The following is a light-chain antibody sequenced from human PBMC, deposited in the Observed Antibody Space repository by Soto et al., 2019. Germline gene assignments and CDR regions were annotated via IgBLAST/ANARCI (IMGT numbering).Light chain of an antibody. CDR2: DAS. Sequence: HMTQSPSTLSASVGERVTITCRASQSIRSWLAWYQQRPGQAPKVLIYDASNLASGVPSRFSGSGSGTEFTLTISSLQPDDFAPYYCQQYNSVPWTFGRGTKVEIK. CDR1: QSIRSW. J-gene: IGKJ1*01. CDR3: QQYNSVPWT. V-gene: IGKV1-5*01.